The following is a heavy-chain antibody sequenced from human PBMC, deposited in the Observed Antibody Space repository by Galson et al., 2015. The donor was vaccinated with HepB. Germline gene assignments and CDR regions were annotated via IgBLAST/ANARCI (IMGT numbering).Heavy chain of an antibody. D-gene: IGHD6-13*01. CDR3: AKSMVAAGYYYYYMDV. V-gene: IGHV3-30*18. CDR2: ISYDGSNK. J-gene: IGHJ6*03. CDR1: GFTFSSYG. Sequence: SLRLSCAASGFTFSSYGMHWFRQAPGKGLEWVAVISYDGSNKYYADSVKGRFTISRDNSKNTLYLQMNSLRAEDTAVYYCAKSMVAAGYYYYYMDVWGKGTTVTVSS.